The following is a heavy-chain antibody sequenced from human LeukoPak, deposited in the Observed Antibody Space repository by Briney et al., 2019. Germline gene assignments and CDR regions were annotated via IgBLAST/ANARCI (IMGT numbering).Heavy chain of an antibody. CDR2: VYPAGSRI. J-gene: IGHJ5*02. V-gene: IGHV5-51*01. CDR3: ARRKFSDTWFDP. D-gene: IGHD1-14*01. Sequence: GESLKISCKGSEYDFANYWIGRVRQLPGKGLEWMGIVYPAGSRIHYSPSFQGQVTMSVDRSISTAYLQWTSLKASDTAMYFCARRKFSDTWFDPWGQGTLVTVSS. CDR1: EYDFANYW.